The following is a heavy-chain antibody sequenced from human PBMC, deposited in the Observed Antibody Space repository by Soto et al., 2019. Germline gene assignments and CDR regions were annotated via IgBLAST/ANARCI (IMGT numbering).Heavy chain of an antibody. D-gene: IGHD2-15*01. CDR2: INHSGST. CDR3: ARGRGRYCSGGSCLSGRSGFDP. V-gene: IGHV4-34*01. J-gene: IGHJ5*02. Sequence: SETLSLTCAVYGGSFSGYYWSWIRQPPGKGLEWIGEINHSGSTNYNPSLKSRVTISVDTSKNQFSLKLSSVTAADTAVYYCARGRGRYCSGGSCLSGRSGFDPWGQGTLVTVSS. CDR1: GGSFSGYY.